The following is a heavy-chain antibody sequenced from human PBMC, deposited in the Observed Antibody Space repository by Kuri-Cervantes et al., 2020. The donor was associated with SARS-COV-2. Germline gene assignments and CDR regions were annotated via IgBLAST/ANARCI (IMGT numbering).Heavy chain of an antibody. CDR3: ARAYGGEFYYGMDV. V-gene: IGHV1-69*06. D-gene: IGHD2-8*01. CDR1: GGTFNSNA. J-gene: IGHJ6*02. Sequence: SVKVSCKASGGTFNSNAISWVRQAPGQGLEWMGGITPIFGTANYAQKFQGRVTITADISTNTVYMELSSLKSADTAVYNCARAYGGEFYYGMDVWGPGTTVTVSS. CDR2: ITPIFGTA.